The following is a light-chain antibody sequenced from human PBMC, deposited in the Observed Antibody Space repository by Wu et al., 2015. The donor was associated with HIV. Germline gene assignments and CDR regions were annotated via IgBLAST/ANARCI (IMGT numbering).Light chain of an antibody. CDR1: QSVSSNY. CDR2: GAS. CDR3: QQYAASLYT. V-gene: IGKV3-20*01. J-gene: IGKJ2*01. Sequence: EIVLTQSPGTLALSPGERGTLSCRASQSVSSNYLAWYQQRRGQAPRLLIYGASNRATGIPDRFSGSGSETDFTLTITRLDPEDFGVYYCQQYAASLYTFGQGTNLEIK.